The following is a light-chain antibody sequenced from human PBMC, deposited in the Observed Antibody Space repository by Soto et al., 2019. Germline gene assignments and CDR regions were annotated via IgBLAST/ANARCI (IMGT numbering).Light chain of an antibody. CDR2: AAS. Sequence: IQLTQSPSSLSASVGDRVTITCRASQGISSYLAWYQQKPGKAPKLLIYAASTLQSGVPSRFSGSGSGTDFTLTISSLQPEDFATYYCQQYNNWWTFGQGTKVDIK. J-gene: IGKJ1*01. V-gene: IGKV1-9*01. CDR1: QGISSY. CDR3: QQYNNWWT.